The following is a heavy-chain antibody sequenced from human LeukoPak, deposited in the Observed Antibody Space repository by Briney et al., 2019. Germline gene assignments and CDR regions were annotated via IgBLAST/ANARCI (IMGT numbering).Heavy chain of an antibody. Sequence: SETLSLTCTVSGGSISSSNYYWGWIRQPPGKGLEWIGGVAFSGRTYYNPSLKGRVTISVDTSKHQFSLKLSSVTAADTAVYYCARHSSASYYHGSGSYYNVNWGQGTLVTVSS. D-gene: IGHD3-10*01. V-gene: IGHV4-39*01. CDR2: VAFSGRT. CDR3: ARHSSASYYHGSGSYYNVN. CDR1: GGSISSSNYY. J-gene: IGHJ4*02.